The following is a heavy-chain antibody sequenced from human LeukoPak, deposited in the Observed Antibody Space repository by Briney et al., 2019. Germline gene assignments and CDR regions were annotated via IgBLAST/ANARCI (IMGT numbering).Heavy chain of an antibody. J-gene: IGHJ4*02. Sequence: GGTLRLSCAASGFTFSSYGMSWVRQAPGKGLEWVSAISGSGGSTYYADSVKGRFTISRDNSKNTLYLQMNSLRAEDTAVYYCAKDLGSLAYYYDSSGYLGYWGQGTLVTVSS. CDR2: ISGSGGST. CDR3: AKDLGSLAYYYDSSGYLGY. V-gene: IGHV3-23*01. CDR1: GFTFSSYG. D-gene: IGHD3-22*01.